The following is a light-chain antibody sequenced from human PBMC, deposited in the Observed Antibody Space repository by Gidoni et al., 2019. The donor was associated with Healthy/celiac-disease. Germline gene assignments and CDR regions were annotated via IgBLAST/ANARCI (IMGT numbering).Light chain of an antibody. Sequence: QSVLPQPPSASGTPGQRVTISCSGSSSNIGSNTVNWYQQHPGTAPKLLIYSNNHRPSGVPDRFSGSKSGTSASLAISGLQSEDEADYYCAAWDYSLNGVVFGGGTKLTVL. CDR3: AAWDYSLNGVV. J-gene: IGLJ2*01. CDR1: SSNIGSNT. V-gene: IGLV1-44*01. CDR2: SNN.